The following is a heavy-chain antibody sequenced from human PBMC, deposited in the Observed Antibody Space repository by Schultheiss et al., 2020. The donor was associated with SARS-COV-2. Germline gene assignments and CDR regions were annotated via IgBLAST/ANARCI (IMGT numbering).Heavy chain of an antibody. D-gene: IGHD2-2*01. CDR2: INHSGST. CDR1: GGSFSGYY. V-gene: IGHV4-34*01. Sequence: SETLSITCAGYGGSFSGYYWSWIRQPPGKGLEWIGEINHSGSTNYNPSLKSRVTISVDTSKNQFSLKLSSVTAADTAVYYCARGPARGAYYYYYYMDVWGKGTTVTVSS. CDR3: ARGPARGAYYYYYYMDV. J-gene: IGHJ6*03.